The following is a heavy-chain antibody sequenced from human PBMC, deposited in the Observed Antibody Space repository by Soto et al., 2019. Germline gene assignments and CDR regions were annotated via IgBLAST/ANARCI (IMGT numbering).Heavy chain of an antibody. V-gene: IGHV4-61*01. CDR2: IYYTGTT. Sequence: SETLSLTCTLSGYPPGSFSYYWGCIRQSPWKRLELIAYIYYTGTTKYNPSLESRVTISVDTSKNQFSLRLTSVTAADKDVYYCARAESKYFDLLSEFQHWGQGTLVTVSS. D-gene: IGHD3-9*01. CDR3: ARAESKYFDLLSEFQH. CDR1: GYPPGSFSYY. J-gene: IGHJ1*01.